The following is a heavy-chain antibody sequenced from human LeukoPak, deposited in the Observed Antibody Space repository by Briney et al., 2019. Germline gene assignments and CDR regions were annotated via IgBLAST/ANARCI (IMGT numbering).Heavy chain of an antibody. J-gene: IGHJ6*02. CDR2: ISSSSSYI. CDR1: GFTFSSYS. V-gene: IGHV3-21*01. D-gene: IGHD6-19*01. CDR3: ARDIKVAGHDSYYYYYGMDV. Sequence: GGSLRLSCAASGFTFSSYSMNWVRQAPGKGLEWVSSISSSSSYIYYADSVKGRFTISRDNAKNSLYLQMNSLRAEDTAVYYCARDIKVAGHDSYYYYYGMDVWGQGTTVTVSS.